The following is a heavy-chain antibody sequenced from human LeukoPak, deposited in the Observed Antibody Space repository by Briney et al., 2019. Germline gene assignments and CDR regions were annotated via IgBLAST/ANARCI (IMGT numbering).Heavy chain of an antibody. J-gene: IGHJ4*02. CDR2: ICSDGSNK. Sequence: GGSLRLSCAASGFSFRNYGMHWVRQAPGKGLEWVAVICSDGSNKDYADSVKGRFTISRDESNNTLYLQMNSLRAEDTALYYCARDLSSWTPGYWGQGTLVTVSP. CDR1: GFSFRNYG. V-gene: IGHV3-33*01. CDR3: ARDLSSWTPGY. D-gene: IGHD6-13*01.